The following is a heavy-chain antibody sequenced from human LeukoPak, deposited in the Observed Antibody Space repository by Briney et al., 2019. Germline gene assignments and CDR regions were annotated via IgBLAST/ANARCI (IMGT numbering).Heavy chain of an antibody. J-gene: IGHJ3*01. Sequence: PRGSLRLSCAASGFTFNNYSVNWVHQAPGKGLEWISYIGSSSLIIYYADSVKGRFTISRENAKNTLYLQLNSLRAEDTAVYFCARGISAVVPRAFDVWGQGTLVTVSS. V-gene: IGHV3-48*04. CDR1: GFTFNNYS. D-gene: IGHD2-15*01. CDR2: IGSSSLII. CDR3: ARGISAVVPRAFDV.